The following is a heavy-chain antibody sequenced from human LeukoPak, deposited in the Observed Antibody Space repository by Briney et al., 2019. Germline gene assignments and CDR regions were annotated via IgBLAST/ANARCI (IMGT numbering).Heavy chain of an antibody. CDR1: GYTFNGYY. CDR2: INPNSGGT. D-gene: IGHD2-15*01. V-gene: IGHV1-2*02. CDR3: AREQWSWLGLYDAFDI. Sequence: GPVKVSCKASGYTFNGYYMHLVRQAPGQGLEWMGWINPNSGGTNYAQKFQGRVTMTRDTSISTAYMELSRQRSGDTAVYFCAREQWSWLGLYDAFDIWGQGTMVTVSS. J-gene: IGHJ3*02.